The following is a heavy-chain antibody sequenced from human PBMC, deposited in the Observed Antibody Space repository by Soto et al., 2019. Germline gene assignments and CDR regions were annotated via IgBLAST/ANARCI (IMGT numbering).Heavy chain of an antibody. J-gene: IGHJ4*02. Sequence: LSLSCAASGFTFSSYGMHWVRQAPGKGLEWVAVISYDGSNKYYADSVKGRFTISRDNSKNTLYLQMNSLRAEDTAVYYCAKDTERLVGATSYSDYWGQGTLVTVST. CDR3: AKDTERLVGATSYSDY. CDR1: GFTFSSYG. CDR2: ISYDGSNK. D-gene: IGHD1-26*01. V-gene: IGHV3-30*18.